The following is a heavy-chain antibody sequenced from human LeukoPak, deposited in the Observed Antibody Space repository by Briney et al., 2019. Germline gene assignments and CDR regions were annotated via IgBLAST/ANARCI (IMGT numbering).Heavy chain of an antibody. Sequence: PGGSLRLSCAASGFTFSDYYMSWIRQAPGKGLEWVSYISSSSSYTDYADSVRGRFTISRDNAKNSLYLQMNSLRAEDTAVYYCARGIRENYNDSSGYYTSDWFDPWGQGTLVTVSS. CDR2: ISSSSSYT. V-gene: IGHV3-11*05. CDR3: ARGIRENYNDSSGYYTSDWFDP. CDR1: GFTFSDYY. J-gene: IGHJ5*02. D-gene: IGHD3-22*01.